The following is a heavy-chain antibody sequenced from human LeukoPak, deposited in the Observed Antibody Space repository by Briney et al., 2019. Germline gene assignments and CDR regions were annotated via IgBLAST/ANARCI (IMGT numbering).Heavy chain of an antibody. V-gene: IGHV3-30*18. CDR3: AKDIRVGFGETTFDP. CDR1: GFTFSSYG. Sequence: GGSLRLSCAASGFTFSSYGMHWVRQAPGKGLEWVAVISYDGSNKYYADSVKGRFTISRDNSKNTLYLQMNSLRAEDTAVYYCAKDIRVGFGETTFDPWGQGTLVTVSS. CDR2: ISYDGSNK. J-gene: IGHJ5*02. D-gene: IGHD3-10*01.